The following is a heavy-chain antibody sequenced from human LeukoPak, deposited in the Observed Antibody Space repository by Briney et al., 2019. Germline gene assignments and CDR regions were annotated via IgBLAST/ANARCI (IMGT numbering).Heavy chain of an antibody. Sequence: LVKVSCKASGGTFSSYAISWVRQAPGQGLEWMGRIIPMLGIANYAQKFQGRVTITADKSTSTAYMELSRLRSEDTAVYYCARDLWTAAAGTIYYYGMDVWGKGTTVTVSS. CDR1: GGTFSSYA. J-gene: IGHJ6*04. V-gene: IGHV1-69*04. D-gene: IGHD6-13*01. CDR3: ARDLWTAAAGTIYYYGMDV. CDR2: IIPMLGIA.